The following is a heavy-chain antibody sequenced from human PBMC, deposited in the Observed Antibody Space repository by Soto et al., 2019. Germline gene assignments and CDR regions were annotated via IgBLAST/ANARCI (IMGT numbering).Heavy chain of an antibody. CDR1: GFAFSSYG. Sequence: GGSLRLSCAASGFAFSSYGMHWVRQAPGKGLEWVAVIWYDGSNEYYADSVKGRFTISRDNSKNTLYLQMNSLRAEDTAVYYCARDLGRYNYGSSYFDYWGRGTPVTVSS. J-gene: IGHJ4*02. CDR2: IWYDGSNE. D-gene: IGHD5-18*01. CDR3: ARDLGRYNYGSSYFDY. V-gene: IGHV3-33*01.